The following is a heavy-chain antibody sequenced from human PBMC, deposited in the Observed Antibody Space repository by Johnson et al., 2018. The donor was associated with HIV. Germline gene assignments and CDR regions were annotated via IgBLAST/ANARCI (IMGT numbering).Heavy chain of an antibody. Sequence: VQLVESGGGLVKPGGSLRLSCAASGFTFSNAWMSWVRQAPGKGLEWVGRIKSKTDGGTTDYAAPVKGRFTISRDDSKNTLYLQMNSLKTEDTAVYYCTPLSFWSGYLSAFDIWGQGTMVTVSS. J-gene: IGHJ3*02. CDR1: GFTFSNAW. D-gene: IGHD3-3*01. CDR3: TPLSFWSGYLSAFDI. V-gene: IGHV3-15*01. CDR2: IKSKTDGGTT.